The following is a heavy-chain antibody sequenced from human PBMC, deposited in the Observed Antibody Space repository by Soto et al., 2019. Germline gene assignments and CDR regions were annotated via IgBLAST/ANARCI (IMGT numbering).Heavy chain of an antibody. CDR2: ISYDGSNK. D-gene: IGHD6-19*01. CDR3: ARVRRSSGWTSRYYYYYGMDV. CDR1: GFTFSSYA. Sequence: GGSLRLSCAASGFTFSSYAMHWVRQAPGKGLEWVAVISYDGSNKYYADSVKGRFTISRDNSKNTLYLQMNSLRAEDTAVYYCARVRRSSGWTSRYYYYYGMDVWGQGTTVTVSS. V-gene: IGHV3-30-3*01. J-gene: IGHJ6*02.